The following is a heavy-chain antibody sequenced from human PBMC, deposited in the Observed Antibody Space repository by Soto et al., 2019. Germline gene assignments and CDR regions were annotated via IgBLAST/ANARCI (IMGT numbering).Heavy chain of an antibody. J-gene: IGHJ4*02. CDR3: AKTMVLSRGDPSPEKFDY. CDR1: GFTFSSYA. V-gene: IGHV3-23*01. Sequence: GGSLRLSCAASGFTFSSYAMSWVRQAPGKGLEWVSAISGSGGSTYYADSVKGRFTISRDNSKNTLYLQMNSLRAEDTAVYYCAKTMVLSRGDPSPEKFDYWGQGTLVTVSS. CDR2: ISGSGGST. D-gene: IGHD3-10*01.